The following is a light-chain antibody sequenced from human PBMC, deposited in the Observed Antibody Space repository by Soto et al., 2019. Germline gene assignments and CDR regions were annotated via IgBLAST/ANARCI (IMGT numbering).Light chain of an antibody. J-gene: IGKJ5*01. CDR2: DAS. V-gene: IGKV3-11*01. CDR1: QYITIY. CDR3: QQRSNWPPT. Sequence: IVLPHSPATLSLSPVERATLSCGASQYITIYLAWYQQKPGQAPRLLIYDASNRATGIPARFSGSGSGTDFTLTTSSLEPEDFAVYYCQQRSNWPPTFGQGPRLEI.